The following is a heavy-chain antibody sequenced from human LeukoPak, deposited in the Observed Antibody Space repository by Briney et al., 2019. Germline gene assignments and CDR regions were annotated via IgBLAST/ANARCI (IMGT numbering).Heavy chain of an antibody. CDR2: MSSDGSST. D-gene: IGHD3-10*02. Sequence: GGSLRLSCAASGFTFSNYWMNWVRQVPGKGLMWVSRMSSDGSSTNYADSVKGRFTISRDNAKNTLYLQMNSLRVEDTAVYYCAELGITMIGGVWGKGTTVTISS. CDR3: AELGITMIGGV. J-gene: IGHJ6*04. V-gene: IGHV3-74*01. CDR1: GFTFSNYW.